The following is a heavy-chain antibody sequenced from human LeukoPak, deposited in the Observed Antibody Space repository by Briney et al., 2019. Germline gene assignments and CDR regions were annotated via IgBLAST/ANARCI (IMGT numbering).Heavy chain of an antibody. V-gene: IGHV1-69*13. D-gene: IGHD3-9*01. CDR2: IIPIFGTA. CDR3: ATSRDGDYYDISTGERSFDP. Sequence: SVKVSCKASGGTFSSYAISWVRQAPGQGLEWMGGIIPIFGTANYAQKFQGRVTITADESTSTAYMELSSLRSEDTAVYYCATSRDGDYYDISTGERSFDPWGQGTLVTVSS. CDR1: GGTFSSYA. J-gene: IGHJ5*02.